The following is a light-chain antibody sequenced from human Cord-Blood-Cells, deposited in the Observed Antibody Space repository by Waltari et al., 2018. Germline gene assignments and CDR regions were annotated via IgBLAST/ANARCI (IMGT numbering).Light chain of an antibody. V-gene: IGKV1-13*02. J-gene: IGKJ2*01. CDR2: DAS. CDR3: QQFNSYPYT. Sequence: AIQLTQSPSSLSASVGDRVTITCRESQGISSALACYQQKPGKSPKLLIYDASSLESGVPSRFSGSGYGTDFTLTISSLQTEDFATYYCQQFNSYPYTFGQGTKLEIK. CDR1: QGISSA.